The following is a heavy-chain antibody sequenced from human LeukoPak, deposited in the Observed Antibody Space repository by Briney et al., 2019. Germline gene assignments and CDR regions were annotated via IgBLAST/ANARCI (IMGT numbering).Heavy chain of an antibody. CDR2: ISAYNGNT. CDR3: ARGRREDYYDTSFDY. V-gene: IGHV1-18*01. D-gene: IGHD3-22*01. Sequence: GASVKVSCKASGYTFTSYGIRWVRQAPGQGLEWMGWISAYNGNTNYAQKFQGRVTMTTDTSTSTAYMELRSLRSDDTAVYYCARGRREDYYDTSFDYWGQGTLVTVSS. J-gene: IGHJ4*02. CDR1: GYTFTSYG.